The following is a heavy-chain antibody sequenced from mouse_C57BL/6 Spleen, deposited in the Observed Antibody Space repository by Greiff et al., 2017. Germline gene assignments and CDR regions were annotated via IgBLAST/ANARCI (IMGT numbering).Heavy chain of an antibody. CDR1: GYTFTSYW. D-gene: IGHD1-1*01. CDR2: INPSNGGT. CDR3: AREVYYGSSYDYAMDY. V-gene: IGHV1-53*01. J-gene: IGHJ4*01. Sequence: QVQLQQPGTELVKPGASVKLSCKASGYTFTSYWMHWVKQRPGQGLEWIGNINPSNGGTNYNEKVKSKATLTVDKSSSTAYMQLSSLTSEDSAVYYCAREVYYGSSYDYAMDYWGQGTSVTVSS.